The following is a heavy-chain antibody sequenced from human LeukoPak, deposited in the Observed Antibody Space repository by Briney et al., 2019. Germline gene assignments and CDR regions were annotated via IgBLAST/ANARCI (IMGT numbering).Heavy chain of an antibody. J-gene: IGHJ6*03. CDR3: AXXXXXXGGNKLGGTYYYYMDV. Sequence: ASVKVSCKASGYTFTSYGISWVRQAPGQGLEWMGWISAYNGNTNYAQKLQGRVTMTTDTSTSTAYMELRSLRSDDTAVYYCAXXXXXXGGNKLGGTYYYYMDVWGKGTTVTISS. CDR2: ISAYNGNT. CDR1: GYTFTSYG. D-gene: IGHD4-23*01. V-gene: IGHV1-18*01.